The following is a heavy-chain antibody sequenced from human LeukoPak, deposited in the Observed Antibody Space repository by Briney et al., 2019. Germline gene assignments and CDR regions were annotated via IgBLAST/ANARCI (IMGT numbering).Heavy chain of an antibody. CDR1: GFTFSTSA. Sequence: GGSLRLSCAASGFTFSTSAMSWVCQAPGKGLEWVSAISGSGGSTYYADSVKGRFTISRDNSKNTLYLQMNSLRAEDTAVYYCAKDGHCSSTSCYTYDYWGQGTLVTVSS. D-gene: IGHD2-2*02. CDR2: ISGSGGST. J-gene: IGHJ4*02. CDR3: AKDGHCSSTSCYTYDY. V-gene: IGHV3-23*01.